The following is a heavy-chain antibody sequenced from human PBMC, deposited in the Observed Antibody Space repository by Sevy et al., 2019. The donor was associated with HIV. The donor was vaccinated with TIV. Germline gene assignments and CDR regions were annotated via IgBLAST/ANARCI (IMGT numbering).Heavy chain of an antibody. D-gene: IGHD5-18*01. CDR3: ARETGFGSFGSYGMDV. CDR1: GGSITSGIYY. Sequence: SETLSLTCTVSGGSITSGIYYWSWIRQRPGKGLEWIGYIYHTGSTNYSPSLKSRVTISAARSTNQFSLKLNSVTAADTGIYYCARETGFGSFGSYGMDVWGQGATVTVSS. CDR2: IYHTGST. V-gene: IGHV4-31*03. J-gene: IGHJ6*02.